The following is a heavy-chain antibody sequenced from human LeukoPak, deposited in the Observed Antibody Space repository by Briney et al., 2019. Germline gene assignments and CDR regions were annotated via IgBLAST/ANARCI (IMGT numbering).Heavy chain of an antibody. D-gene: IGHD6-13*01. V-gene: IGHV3-23*01. Sequence: GGSLRLSCAASGFTFSSYAMSWVRQAPGKGLEWVSAISGSGGSTYYADSVKGRFTISRDNAKNSLYLQMNSLRAEDTALYYCAKDYGVWDSSSWYNWFDPWGQGTLVTVSS. CDR1: GFTFSSYA. J-gene: IGHJ5*02. CDR2: ISGSGGST. CDR3: AKDYGVWDSSSWYNWFDP.